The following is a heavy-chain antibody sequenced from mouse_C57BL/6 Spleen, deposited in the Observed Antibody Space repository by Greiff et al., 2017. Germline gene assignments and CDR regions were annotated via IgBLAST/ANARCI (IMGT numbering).Heavy chain of an antibody. Sequence: VQLQQSGAELVKPGASVKISCKASGYAFSSYWMNWVKQRPGKGLEWIGQIYPGDGDTNYNGKFKGKATLTADKSSSTAYMQLSSLTSEDSAVYFCARGGLLKDAMDYWGQGTSVTVSS. CDR1: GYAFSSYW. CDR3: ARGGLLKDAMDY. CDR2: IYPGDGDT. J-gene: IGHJ4*01. V-gene: IGHV1-80*01. D-gene: IGHD1-1*01.